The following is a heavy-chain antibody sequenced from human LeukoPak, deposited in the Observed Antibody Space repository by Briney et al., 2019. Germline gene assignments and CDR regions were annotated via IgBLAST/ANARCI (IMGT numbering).Heavy chain of an antibody. J-gene: IGHJ4*02. Sequence: SETLSLTCPVSGRSISSYYWSWIRQPPGKGLEWIGYIYTSGSTNYNPSLKSRVTISVDTSKNQFSLKLSSVTAAATAVYYCARARPGGLFHFDYWGQGTLVTVSS. CDR3: ARARPGGLFHFDY. V-gene: IGHV4-4*09. CDR2: IYTSGST. CDR1: GRSISSYY. D-gene: IGHD6-6*01.